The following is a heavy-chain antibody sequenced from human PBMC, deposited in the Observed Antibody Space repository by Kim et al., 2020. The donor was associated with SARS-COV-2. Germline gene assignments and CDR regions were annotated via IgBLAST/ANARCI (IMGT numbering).Heavy chain of an antibody. CDR2: ISYDGSNK. J-gene: IGHJ4*02. CDR3: AKEGGDYYDEDRGFDY. Sequence: GGSLRLSCAASGFTFSSYGMHWVRQAPGKGLEWVAVISYDGSNKYYADSVKGRFTISRDNSKNTLYLQMNSLRAEDTAVYYCAKEGGDYYDEDRGFDYWGQGTLVTVSS. CDR1: GFTFSSYG. V-gene: IGHV3-30*18. D-gene: IGHD3-22*01.